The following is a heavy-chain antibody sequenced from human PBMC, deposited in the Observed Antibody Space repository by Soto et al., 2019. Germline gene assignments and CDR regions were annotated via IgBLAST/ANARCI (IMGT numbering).Heavy chain of an antibody. D-gene: IGHD3-10*02. CDR1: GGSISSDSFY. Sequence: SETLSLTCTVSGGSISSDSFYWSWIRQHPSKGLEWLGYIYYRGRTFYNPSLKSRISISVDAARNQFSLQLNSVTAADTAVYYCARVRPYVPLGWFDSWGRGTLVTVSS. V-gene: IGHV4-31*02. CDR2: IYYRGRT. J-gene: IGHJ5*01. CDR3: ARVRPYVPLGWFDS.